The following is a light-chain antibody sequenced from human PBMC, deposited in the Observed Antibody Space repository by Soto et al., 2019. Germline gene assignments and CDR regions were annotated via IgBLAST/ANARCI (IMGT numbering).Light chain of an antibody. V-gene: IGKV1-13*02. CDR1: QGISSA. Sequence: AIQLTQSPSSLSASVGDRVTITCRASQGISSALAWYQQKPGKAPKLLIYDASSLESGVPSRFSGSGSGTDFTLTISSMQPEDFATYYCQQFNSYPPTFGQGTRLEIK. J-gene: IGKJ5*01. CDR3: QQFNSYPPT. CDR2: DAS.